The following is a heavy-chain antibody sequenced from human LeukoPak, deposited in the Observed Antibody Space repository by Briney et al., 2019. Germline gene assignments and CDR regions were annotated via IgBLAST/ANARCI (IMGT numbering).Heavy chain of an antibody. J-gene: IGHJ4*02. CDR1: EFTFSSYA. D-gene: IGHD6-19*01. V-gene: IGHV3-23*01. CDR3: AKGFSSVSY. CDR2: ISGSGGST. Sequence: PGGSRRLSLAPSEFTFSSYAMSWFRKPPGGGLEWVSAISGSGGSTYYADSVKGRFTISRDNSKNTLYLQMNSLRAEDTAVYYCAKGFSSVSYWGQGTLVTVSS.